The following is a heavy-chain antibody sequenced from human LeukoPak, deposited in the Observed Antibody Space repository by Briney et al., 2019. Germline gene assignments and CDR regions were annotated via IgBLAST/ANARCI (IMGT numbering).Heavy chain of an antibody. V-gene: IGHV4-59*08. D-gene: IGHD3-16*01. CDR1: GGSISSYY. Sequence: SETLSLTCTVSGGSISSYYWSWIRQPPGKGLEWIGYIYYSGSTNYNPSLKSRATISVDTSKNQFSLKLSSVTAADTAVYYCARQSYDYVWGSYLIDYWGQGTLVTVSS. J-gene: IGHJ4*02. CDR3: ARQSYDYVWGSYLIDY. CDR2: IYYSGST.